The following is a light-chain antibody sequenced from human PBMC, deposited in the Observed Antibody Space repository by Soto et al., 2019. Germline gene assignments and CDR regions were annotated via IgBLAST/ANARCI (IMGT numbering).Light chain of an antibody. V-gene: IGKV1-5*03. CDR2: KAS. CDR1: ESVNIW. Sequence: DIQMTQSPSTLSASVGERVAITCRANESVNIWLAWYQQKPGQAPKLLIQKASTLQSGVPSRFSGGGSGTEFTLTISNLQPDDFATYYCQQYDRSSRTFGQGTKV. CDR3: QQYDRSSRT. J-gene: IGKJ1*01.